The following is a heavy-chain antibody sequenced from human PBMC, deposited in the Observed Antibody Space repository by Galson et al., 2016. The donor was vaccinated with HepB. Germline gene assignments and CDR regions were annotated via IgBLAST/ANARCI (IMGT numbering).Heavy chain of an antibody. CDR3: AKDRRSDYIGYYYGMDV. V-gene: IGHV3-23*01. CDR2: ISGSGGST. J-gene: IGHJ6*02. D-gene: IGHD4-11*01. CDR1: GFTFSNYV. Sequence: SLRLSCAASGFTFSNYVMSWVRQAPGKGLEWVSGISGSGGSTYYADSVKGRFTISRDNSKNTLYLQMNSLRAEDTALYYCAKDRRSDYIGYYYGMDVWGQGTLVTVSS.